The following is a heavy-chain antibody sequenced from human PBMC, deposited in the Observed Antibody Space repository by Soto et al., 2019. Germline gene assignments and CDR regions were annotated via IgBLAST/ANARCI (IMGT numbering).Heavy chain of an antibody. CDR3: AADIYGGNAYAFDI. Sequence: SVKVSCKASGFTFTSSAVQWVRQARGKRLEWIGWIVVGSGNTNYAQKFQERVTITRDMSTSTAYMELSSLRSEDTAVYYCAADIYGGNAYAFDIWGQGTMVTVSS. D-gene: IGHD2-15*01. CDR2: IVVGSGNT. J-gene: IGHJ3*02. CDR1: GFTFTSSA. V-gene: IGHV1-58*01.